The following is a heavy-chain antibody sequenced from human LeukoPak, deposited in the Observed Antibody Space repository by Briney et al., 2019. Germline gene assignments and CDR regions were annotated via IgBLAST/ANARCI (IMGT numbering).Heavy chain of an antibody. D-gene: IGHD2-21*02. Sequence: ASVTVSCKASGYTFTGYYMHWVRQAPGQGLEWMGWINPNSGGTNYAQKFQGRVTMTRDTSISTAYMELSRLRSDDTAVYYCARKIRVTGCFDYWGQGTLVTVSS. CDR3: ARKIRVTGCFDY. J-gene: IGHJ4*02. CDR1: GYTFTGYY. CDR2: INPNSGGT. V-gene: IGHV1-2*02.